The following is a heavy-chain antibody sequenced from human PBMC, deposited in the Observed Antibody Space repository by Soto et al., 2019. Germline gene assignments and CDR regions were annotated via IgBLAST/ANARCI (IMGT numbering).Heavy chain of an antibody. CDR3: ASRGGDILTGPFFDY. CDR2: IIPILGIA. J-gene: IGHJ4*02. V-gene: IGHV1-69*02. D-gene: IGHD3-9*01. Sequence: SVKVSCKASGYTFTGYYIHWVRQAPGQGLEWMGRIIPILGIANYAQKFQGRVTITADKSTSTAYMELSSLRSEDTAVYYCASRGGDILTGPFFDYWGQGTLVTVSS. CDR1: GYTFTGYY.